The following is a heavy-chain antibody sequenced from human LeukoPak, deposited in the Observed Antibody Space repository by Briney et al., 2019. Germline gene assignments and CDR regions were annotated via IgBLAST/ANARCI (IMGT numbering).Heavy chain of an antibody. CDR3: ARAHSSGYYAAFDI. CDR1: GYSISSGYY. Sequence: SETLSLTCTVSGYSISSGYYWGWIRQPPGKGLEWIGSIYHSGSTYYNPSLKSRVTISVDTSKNQFSLKLSSVTAADTAVYYCARAHSSGYYAAFDIWGQGTMVTVPS. V-gene: IGHV4-38-2*02. D-gene: IGHD3-22*01. J-gene: IGHJ3*02. CDR2: IYHSGST.